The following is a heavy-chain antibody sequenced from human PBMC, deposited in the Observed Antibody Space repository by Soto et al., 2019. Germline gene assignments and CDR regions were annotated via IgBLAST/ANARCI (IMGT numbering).Heavy chain of an antibody. CDR3: TRGYGDYVRDY. J-gene: IGHJ4*02. V-gene: IGHV3-73*01. Sequence: EVQLVESGGGLVQPGGSLKLSCAVSGFTFSGSAMHWVRQASGKGLEWVSRIRSKSNSYATAYAASVKGRFTISRDDSKNTGYLQMNSLKTEDTAVYYCTRGYGDYVRDYWGQGTLVTVSS. CDR1: GFTFSGSA. D-gene: IGHD4-17*01. CDR2: IRSKSNSYAT.